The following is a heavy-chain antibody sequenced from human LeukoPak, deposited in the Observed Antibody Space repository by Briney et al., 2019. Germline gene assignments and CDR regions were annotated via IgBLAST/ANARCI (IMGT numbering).Heavy chain of an antibody. CDR3: ARATPQWLAIDY. V-gene: IGHV4-4*02. J-gene: IGHJ4*02. Sequence: SSGTLSLTCAVSGGSISSSNWWNWVRQPPGKGLEWIGEIYHSGSTNYNPSLKSRVTISVDKSKNQFSLKLNSVTAADTAVYYCARATPQWLAIDYWGQGTLVTVSS. CDR2: IYHSGST. D-gene: IGHD6-19*01. CDR1: GGSISSSNW.